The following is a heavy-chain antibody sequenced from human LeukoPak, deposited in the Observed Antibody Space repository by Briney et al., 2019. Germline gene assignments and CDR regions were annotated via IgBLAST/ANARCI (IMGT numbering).Heavy chain of an antibody. J-gene: IGHJ6*02. CDR3: AKRRTADTAIVTHYYGMDV. CDR1: GFTFSSHG. Sequence: PGGSLRLSCAASGFTFSSHGMHWVRRAPGKGLEWVAVISYDGGSKYYTDSVKGRFTLSRDNSKSTVYLQMNSLRAEDTAVYYCAKRRTADTAIVTHYYGMDVWGRGTTVIVSS. V-gene: IGHV3-30*18. CDR2: ISYDGGSK. D-gene: IGHD5-18*01.